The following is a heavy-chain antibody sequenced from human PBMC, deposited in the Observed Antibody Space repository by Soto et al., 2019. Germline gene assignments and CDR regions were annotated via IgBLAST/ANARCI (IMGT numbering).Heavy chain of an antibody. J-gene: IGHJ3*02. V-gene: IGHV1-46*03. CDR2: INPSGGST. CDR1: GYTFTSYY. CDR3: AAYVPEGYRNSTSCYGYAFDI. D-gene: IGHD2-2*01. Sequence: GASVKVSCKASGYTFTSYYMHWVRQAPGQGLEWMGIINPSGGSTSYAQKFQGRVTMTRDTSTSTVYMELSSLRSEDTAVYYCAAYVPEGYRNSTSCYGYAFDIWSQGTMVTVSS.